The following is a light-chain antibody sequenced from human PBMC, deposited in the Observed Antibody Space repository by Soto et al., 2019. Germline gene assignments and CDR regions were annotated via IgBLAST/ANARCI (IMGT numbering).Light chain of an antibody. CDR3: QQRNNWPPAT. CDR1: PSGGRH. Sequence: EIVLTHSPAPLSLSPGERATLSCMASPSGGRHLAWYQQKPGQAPRLLIYDASNRATAAPARFSGSGSGTDFTLSISSLEAEDFAVYYGQQRNNWPPATFGVGTKVESK. J-gene: IGKJ4*01. CDR2: DAS. V-gene: IGKV3-11*01.